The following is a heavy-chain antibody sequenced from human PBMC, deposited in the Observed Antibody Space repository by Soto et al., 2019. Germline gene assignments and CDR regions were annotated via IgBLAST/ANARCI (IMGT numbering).Heavy chain of an antibody. V-gene: IGHV1-18*01. CDR1: GYTFTSYG. Sequence: ASVKVSCKASGYTFTSYGITWVRLAPGQGLEWMGWISAYNGNTNYAQKLQGRVTMTTDTSTSTAYMELRSLRSDDTAVYYCARDRDVGAGYYYYGMDVWGQGTTVTVSS. D-gene: IGHD1-26*01. CDR3: ARDRDVGAGYYYYGMDV. CDR2: ISAYNGNT. J-gene: IGHJ6*02.